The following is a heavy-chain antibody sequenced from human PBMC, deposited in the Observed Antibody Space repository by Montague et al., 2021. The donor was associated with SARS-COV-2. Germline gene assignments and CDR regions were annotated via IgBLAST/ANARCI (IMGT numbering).Heavy chain of an antibody. J-gene: IGHJ4*02. Sequence: SETLSLTCSVSGGSISDSSYYWVWIRQSPGKGLEWIVEINHSGTTNYNFNPSLRSRVTISVDTSKSQFSLKLSSVTAADTGVYYCARWDPQTLTLIGLRGKSASDXWGQGTLVTVSS. CDR2: INHSGTT. CDR1: GGSISDSSYY. D-gene: IGHD4-23*01. V-gene: IGHV4-39*01. CDR3: ARWDPQTLTLIGLRGKSASDX.